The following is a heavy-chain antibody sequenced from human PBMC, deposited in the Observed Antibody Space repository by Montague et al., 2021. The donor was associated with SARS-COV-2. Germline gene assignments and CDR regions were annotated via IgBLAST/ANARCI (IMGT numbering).Heavy chain of an antibody. D-gene: IGHD3-10*01. CDR3: VKEEVAYTYGSSPFEL. CDR2: INWSSGSI. Sequence: SLRLSCAASGFIFDDYAMHWVRQAPGRGLEWVSGINWSSGSISYADSVKGRFTISRDNAKNSLYLEMNSLRLEDTAFYHCVKEEVAYTYGSSPFELWGQGILVTVSS. J-gene: IGHJ4*02. V-gene: IGHV3-9*01. CDR1: GFIFDDYA.